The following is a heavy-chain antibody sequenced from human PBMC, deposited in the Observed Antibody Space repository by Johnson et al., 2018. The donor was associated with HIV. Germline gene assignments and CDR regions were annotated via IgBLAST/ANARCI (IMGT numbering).Heavy chain of an antibody. V-gene: IGHV3-33*08. D-gene: IGHD1-1*01. Sequence: QVQLVESGGGVVQPGRSLRLSCAASGFIFSSYSMHWVRQAPGKGLEWVAVIWYDGSNKYYADSVKGRFTISRDNSKNTLYLQMNSLRAEDTAVYYCATSTASDALDIWGQGTMVTVSS. J-gene: IGHJ3*02. CDR2: IWYDGSNK. CDR1: GFIFSSYS. CDR3: ATSTASDALDI.